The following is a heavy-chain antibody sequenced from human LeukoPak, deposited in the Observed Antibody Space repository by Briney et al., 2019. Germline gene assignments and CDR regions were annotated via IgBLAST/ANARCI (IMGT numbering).Heavy chain of an antibody. Sequence: GGSLRLSCAASGFTFSSYAMSWVRQAPGKGLEWVSGISGSGGSTYYADSVKGRFTISRDNSKNTLYLQMTSLRAEDTALYYCAKDPIVGATRDDYWGQGTLVTVSS. CDR2: ISGSGGST. CDR3: AKDPIVGATRDDY. V-gene: IGHV3-23*01. D-gene: IGHD1-26*01. CDR1: GFTFSSYA. J-gene: IGHJ4*02.